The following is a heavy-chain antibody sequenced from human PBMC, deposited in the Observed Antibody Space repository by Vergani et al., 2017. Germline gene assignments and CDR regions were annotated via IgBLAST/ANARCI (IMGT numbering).Heavy chain of an antibody. CDR1: GGSFSGYY. J-gene: IGHJ6*02. CDR2: INHSGST. D-gene: IGHD6-6*01. CDR3: ARVPNLKSRYSSSSSYYYYYGIDV. Sequence: QVQLQQWGAGLLKTSETLSHTCAVYGGSFSGYYWSWIRPPPGKGLEWIGEINHSGSTNYNPSLKSRVTISVDKSKNQFSLKVSSVTAADTAVYYCARVPNLKSRYSSSSSYYYYYGIDVWGQGTTVTVSS. V-gene: IGHV4-34*01.